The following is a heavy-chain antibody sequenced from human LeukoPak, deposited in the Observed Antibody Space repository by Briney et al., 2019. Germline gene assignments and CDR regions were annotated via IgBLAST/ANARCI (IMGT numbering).Heavy chain of an antibody. D-gene: IGHD5-18*01. Sequence: SETLSLTCTVTGGSIRNYFGSWFRQPPGKGLEWIGYIYYSGSTNYNPSLNSRVTISVDTSKNQFSLKLNSMTAADTAMYYCARVKIPVGYSYGPFDYWGQGILVTVSS. CDR1: GGSIRNYF. CDR2: IYYSGST. CDR3: ARVKIPVGYSYGPFDY. V-gene: IGHV4-59*01. J-gene: IGHJ4*02.